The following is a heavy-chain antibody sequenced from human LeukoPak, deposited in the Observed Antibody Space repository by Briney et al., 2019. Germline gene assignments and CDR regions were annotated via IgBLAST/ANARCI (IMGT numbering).Heavy chain of an antibody. CDR1: GFTFSSYS. V-gene: IGHV3-21*01. CDR2: IISSSSYI. D-gene: IGHD2-15*01. CDR3: ARDVSRGRDFDY. Sequence: PGGSLRLSCAASGFTFSSYSMNWVRQAPGKGREWVSSIISSSSYIYYADSVKGRFTISTDNAKNSLYLQMNSLRAPDTAVYYFARDVSRGRDFDYWGQGTLVTVSS. J-gene: IGHJ4*02.